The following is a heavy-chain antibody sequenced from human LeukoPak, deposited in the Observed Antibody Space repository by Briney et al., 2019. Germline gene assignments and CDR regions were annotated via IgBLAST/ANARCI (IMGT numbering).Heavy chain of an antibody. CDR3: VRGVGVSRFNYLDP. Sequence: PGGSLTLSCAASGFTFSSFGMHWVRKAPGKGLEWLAVIWYDASNKYYVDSVKGRFTISRDNSKNTLYLQMNSLRDDDTAVYYCVRGVGVSRFNYLDPWGQGTLVIVSS. CDR2: IWYDASNK. V-gene: IGHV3-33*01. J-gene: IGHJ5*02. D-gene: IGHD1-7*01. CDR1: GFTFSSFG.